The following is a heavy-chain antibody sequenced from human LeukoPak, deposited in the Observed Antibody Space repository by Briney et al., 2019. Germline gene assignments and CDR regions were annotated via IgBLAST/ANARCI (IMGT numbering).Heavy chain of an antibody. D-gene: IGHD3-22*01. Sequence: SCKASGGTFSSYAMSWVRQAPGKGLEWVSVIYSGGSTYYADSVKGRFTISRDNSKNTLYLQMNSLRAEDTAVYYCARNSMIVADIWGQGTMVTVSS. CDR3: ARNSMIVADI. J-gene: IGHJ3*02. V-gene: IGHV3-53*01. CDR1: GGTFSSYA. CDR2: IYSGGST.